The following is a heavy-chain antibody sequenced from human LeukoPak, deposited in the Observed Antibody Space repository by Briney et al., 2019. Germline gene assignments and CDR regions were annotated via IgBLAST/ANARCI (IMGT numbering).Heavy chain of an antibody. CDR2: IYYSGST. CDR3: ARAVTGNWFDP. Sequence: SETLSLTCTVSGGSISSHYWSWIRQPPGKGLEWIGYIYYSGSTNYNPSLKSRVTISVDTSKNQFSLKLSSVTVADTAVYYCARAVTGNWFDPWGQGTLVTVSS. V-gene: IGHV4-59*11. J-gene: IGHJ5*02. CDR1: GGSISSHY. D-gene: IGHD1-14*01.